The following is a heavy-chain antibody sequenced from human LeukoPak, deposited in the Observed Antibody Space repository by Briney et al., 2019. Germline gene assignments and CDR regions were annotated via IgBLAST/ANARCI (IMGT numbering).Heavy chain of an antibody. CDR3: ARESGIAAALDL. V-gene: IGHV3-23*01. CDR1: GFTFSSYA. Sequence: GGSLRLSCAASGFTFSSYAMSGVRQAPGKGLEWVSAISGSGGSTYYADSVKGRFTISRDNAKNTLYLQMNSLRAEDTAVYYCARESGIAAALDLWGQGTLVTVSS. CDR2: ISGSGGST. D-gene: IGHD6-13*01. J-gene: IGHJ5*02.